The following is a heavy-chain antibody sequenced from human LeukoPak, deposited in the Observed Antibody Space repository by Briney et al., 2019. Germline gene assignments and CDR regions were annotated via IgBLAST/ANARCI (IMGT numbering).Heavy chain of an antibody. Sequence: ASVKVSCKASGYTFTGYYMHWVRQAPGQGLEWMGWINHNSGGTNYAQKFQGRVTMTRDTSISTAYMELSRLRSDDTAVYYCARGARYCSSTSCPRHWFDPWGQGTLVTVSS. D-gene: IGHD2-2*01. J-gene: IGHJ5*02. CDR2: INHNSGGT. CDR3: ARGARYCSSTSCPRHWFDP. CDR1: GYTFTGYY. V-gene: IGHV1-2*02.